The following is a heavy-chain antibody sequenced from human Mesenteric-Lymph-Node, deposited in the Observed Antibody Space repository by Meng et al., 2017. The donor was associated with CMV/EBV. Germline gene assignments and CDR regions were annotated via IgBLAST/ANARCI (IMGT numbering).Heavy chain of an antibody. Sequence: WGSLRLSCAASGFTFSSYGMHWVRQAPGKGLEWVAFIRYDGSNKYYADSVKGRFTISRDNSKNTLYLQMNSLRAEDTAVYYCAKEAYYYDSSGYSIDYWGQGTLVTVSS. CDR1: GFTFSSYG. D-gene: IGHD3-22*01. CDR2: IRYDGSNK. J-gene: IGHJ4*02. V-gene: IGHV3-30*02. CDR3: AKEAYYYDSSGYSIDY.